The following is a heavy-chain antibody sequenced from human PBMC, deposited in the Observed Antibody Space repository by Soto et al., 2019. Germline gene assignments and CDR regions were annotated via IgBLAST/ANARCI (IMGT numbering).Heavy chain of an antibody. J-gene: IGHJ4*02. CDR3: AADSGDESTGYGADY. CDR1: GSTFRSAA. CDR2: LVVGSGST. V-gene: IGHV1-58*02. D-gene: IGHD3-22*01. Sequence: QMQLVQSGPEVKKPGTSVKVSCKASGSTFRSAAIQWVRQARGQRLEWIGWLVVGSGSTNYAPKFQERVTIRRDMAKRTSYSELSSLRSEDTSFYYCAADSGDESTGYGADYWGQGTLVTVSS.